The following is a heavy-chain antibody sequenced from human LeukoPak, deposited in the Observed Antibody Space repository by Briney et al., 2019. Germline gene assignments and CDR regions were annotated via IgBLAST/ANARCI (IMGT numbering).Heavy chain of an antibody. CDR1: GGSISSYY. J-gene: IGHJ4*02. CDR3: ARSSPRPVALDY. V-gene: IGHV4-59*08. Sequence: SETLSLTCTVSGGSISSYYWSWIRQPPGKGLEWIGYIYYSGSTNYNPSLKSRVTISVDTSKNQFSLKLSSVTAADTAVYYCARSSPRPVALDYWGQETLVTVSS. D-gene: IGHD6-6*01. CDR2: IYYSGST.